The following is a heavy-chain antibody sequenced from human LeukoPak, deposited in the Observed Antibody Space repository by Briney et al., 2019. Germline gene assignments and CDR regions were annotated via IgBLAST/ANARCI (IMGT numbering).Heavy chain of an antibody. Sequence: GGSLRLSCAASGFTFSSYAMSWVRQAPGKGLEWVSAISGSGGSTYYADSVKGRFTISRDNSKNTLYLQMNSLRAEDTAVYYCAKDGSLGVVPRRGFDYWGQGTLVTVSS. CDR1: GFTFSSYA. CDR2: ISGSGGST. D-gene: IGHD2-2*01. J-gene: IGHJ4*02. V-gene: IGHV3-23*01. CDR3: AKDGSLGVVPRRGFDY.